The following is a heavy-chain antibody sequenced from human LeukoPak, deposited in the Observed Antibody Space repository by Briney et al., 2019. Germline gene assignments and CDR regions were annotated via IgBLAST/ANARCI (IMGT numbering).Heavy chain of an antibody. V-gene: IGHV5-51*01. J-gene: IGHJ6*03. CDR3: ARDVGDYDYYYYMDV. CDR1: GYSFTRYP. D-gene: IGHD2-21*02. Sequence: GESLKISCQASGYSFTRYPIAWVRQMPGKGLEWKGIIYPGDSDARYSPSFQGQVTISADRSITTAYLQWSSLKESDTATYFCARDVGDYDYYYYMDVWGKGTMVTVSS. CDR2: IYPGDSDA.